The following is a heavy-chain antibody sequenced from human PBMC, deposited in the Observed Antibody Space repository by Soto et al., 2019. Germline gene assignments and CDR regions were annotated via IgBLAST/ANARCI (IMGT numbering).Heavy chain of an antibody. CDR2: IIPMYGTT. CDR1: RGTFRSYV. D-gene: IGHD1-1*01. CDR3: ARIGTLDWIDDY. Sequence: QVQLVQSGAEVKKPGSSVKVSCKASRGTFRSYVTSWVRQAPGQGLEWLGGIIPMYGTTYYAQTFQGRVTISADESTSTAFMELSSLRSEDTAVYYCARIGTLDWIDDYWGQGTLVTVSS. J-gene: IGHJ4*02. V-gene: IGHV1-69*12.